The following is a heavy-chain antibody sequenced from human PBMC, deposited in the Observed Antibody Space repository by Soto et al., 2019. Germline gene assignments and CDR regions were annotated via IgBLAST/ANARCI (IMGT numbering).Heavy chain of an antibody. Sequence: SKTLSLTCGVSGYSITSGSYWGWIRQPPGKGLEWIENIFHNGVTYDNPSLRGRLTMSVDTSKNQFSLKLSSVTAADTAVYYCARRIAVAGTDYFDYWGPGTLVTGSS. CDR2: IFHNGVT. CDR1: GYSITSGSY. D-gene: IGHD6-19*01. CDR3: ARRIAVAGTDYFDY. J-gene: IGHJ4*02. V-gene: IGHV4-38-2*01.